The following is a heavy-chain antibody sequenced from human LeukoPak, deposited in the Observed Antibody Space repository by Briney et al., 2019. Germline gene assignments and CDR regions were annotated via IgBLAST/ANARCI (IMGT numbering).Heavy chain of an antibody. Sequence: PGGSLRLSCAASGCTFSSYAMSWVRQAPGKGLEWVSAISGSGGSTYYADSVKGRFTISRDNSKNTLYLQMTSLRAEDTAVYYCAKSNYYDSSGYYDYWGQGTLVTVSS. V-gene: IGHV3-23*01. J-gene: IGHJ4*02. CDR2: ISGSGGST. D-gene: IGHD3-22*01. CDR3: AKSNYYDSSGYYDY. CDR1: GCTFSSYA.